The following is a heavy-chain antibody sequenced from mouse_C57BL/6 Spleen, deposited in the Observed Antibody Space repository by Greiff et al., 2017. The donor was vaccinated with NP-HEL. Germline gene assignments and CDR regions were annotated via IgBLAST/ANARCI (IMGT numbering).Heavy chain of an antibody. J-gene: IGHJ1*03. Sequence: VHVKQSGAELVKPGASVKLSCTASGFNIKDYYMHWVKQRTEQGLEWIGRIDPEDGETKYAPKFQGKATITADTSSNTAYLQLSSLTSEDTAVYYGDRSIGSSYGYFDVWGTGTTVTVSS. D-gene: IGHD1-1*01. CDR1: GFNIKDYY. CDR2: IDPEDGET. CDR3: DRSIGSSYGYFDV. V-gene: IGHV14-2*01.